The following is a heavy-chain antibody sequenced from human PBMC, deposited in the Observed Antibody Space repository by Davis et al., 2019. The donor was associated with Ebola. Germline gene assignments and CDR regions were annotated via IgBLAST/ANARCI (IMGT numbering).Heavy chain of an antibody. Sequence: SETLSLTCTVSGGSISSYYWSWIRQPPGKGLEWIGYIYYSGSTNYNPSLKSRVTISVDTSKNQFSLKLSSVTAADTAVYYCARGGDTATGYFDYWGQGTLVTVSS. J-gene: IGHJ4*02. CDR3: ARGGDTATGYFDY. CDR1: GGSISSYY. D-gene: IGHD5-18*01. V-gene: IGHV4-59*01. CDR2: IYYSGST.